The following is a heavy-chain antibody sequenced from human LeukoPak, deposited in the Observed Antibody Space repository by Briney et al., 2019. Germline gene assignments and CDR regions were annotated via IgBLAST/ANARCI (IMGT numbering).Heavy chain of an antibody. D-gene: IGHD1-1*01. Sequence: GGCLRLSCTASVFTFGDYSMSWIRQAPGKGLEWVGFIRSKAYGETADYAASVKGRFTISRDDSIAIAYLQMNSLKTEDTAVYHCTRDRGAYNLYDYWGQGTLVTVSS. CDR1: VFTFGDYS. CDR2: IRSKAYGETA. J-gene: IGHJ4*02. CDR3: TRDRGAYNLYDY. V-gene: IGHV3-49*03.